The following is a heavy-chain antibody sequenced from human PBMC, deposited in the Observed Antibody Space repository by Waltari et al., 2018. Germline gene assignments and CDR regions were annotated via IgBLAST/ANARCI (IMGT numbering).Heavy chain of an antibody. D-gene: IGHD1-1*01. CDR1: GFTFSTYD. J-gene: IGHJ3*02. CDR2: IGTYGNT. CDR3: AGVNWNDRTLAI. V-gene: IGHV3-13*01. Sequence: GSLRLSCAASGFTFSTYDMHWVRQGTGKRLELVSAIGTYGNTFYIDSVKGRFTISRENAKNSLYLQMNSLRAEDTAMYYCAGVNWNDRTLAIWGQGTLVTVAS.